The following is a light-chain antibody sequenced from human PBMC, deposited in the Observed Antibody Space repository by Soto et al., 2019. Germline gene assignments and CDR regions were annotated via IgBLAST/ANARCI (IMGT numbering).Light chain of an antibody. Sequence: DVQMTQSPSSLSASVGDTVTITCRASQGIAFYLAWFQQRPGKAPNLLISAASNLQSGVPSRFSGSGSGTDFTLTISSLPPEDVATYYCQKYETAPFTFGPGTRV. V-gene: IGKV1-27*01. CDR2: AAS. CDR3: QKYETAPFT. CDR1: QGIAFY. J-gene: IGKJ3*01.